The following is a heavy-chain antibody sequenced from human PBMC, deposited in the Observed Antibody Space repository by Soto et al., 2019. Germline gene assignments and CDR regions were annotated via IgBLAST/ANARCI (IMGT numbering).Heavy chain of an antibody. D-gene: IGHD6-19*01. Sequence: LRLSCAASGFTFGDYYMSWIRQAPGKGLEWVSYISSSGSTIYYADSVKGRFTISRDNAKNSLYLQMNSLRAEDTAVYYCARDAGYSSGWSEDYYYGMDVWGQGTTVT. V-gene: IGHV3-11*01. CDR3: ARDAGYSSGWSEDYYYGMDV. J-gene: IGHJ6*02. CDR2: ISSSGSTI. CDR1: GFTFGDYY.